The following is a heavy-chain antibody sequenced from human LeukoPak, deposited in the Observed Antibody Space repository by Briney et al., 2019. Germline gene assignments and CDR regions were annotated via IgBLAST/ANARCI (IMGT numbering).Heavy chain of an antibody. CDR2: IIPIFGTA. V-gene: IGHV1-69*05. CDR1: GGTFSSYA. Sequence: SVKVSCKASGGTFSSYAISWVRQAPGQGLEWMGGIIPIFGTANYAQKFQGRVTITTDESASTAYMELSSLRSEDTAVYYCARGTAMDLYYYMDVWGKGTTVTVSS. CDR3: ARGTAMDLYYYMDV. D-gene: IGHD5-18*01. J-gene: IGHJ6*03.